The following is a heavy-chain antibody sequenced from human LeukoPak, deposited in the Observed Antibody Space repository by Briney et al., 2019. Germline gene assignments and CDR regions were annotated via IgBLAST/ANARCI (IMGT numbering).Heavy chain of an antibody. CDR3: VKGRISEDGLDF. D-gene: IGHD6-13*01. J-gene: IGHJ4*02. V-gene: IGHV3-23*01. CDR2: ISSSGNT. Sequence: GGSLRLSCAASGFTFSSYAMSWVRQAPGKGLDWVSSISSSGNTYYADSVKGRFTISRDNSKNMLYLQMNSLRAEDTAVYYCVKGRISEDGLDFWGQGTLVTISS. CDR1: GFTFSSYA.